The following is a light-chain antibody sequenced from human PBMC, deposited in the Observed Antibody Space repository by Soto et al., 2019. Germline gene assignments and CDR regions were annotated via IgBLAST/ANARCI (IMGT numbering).Light chain of an antibody. Sequence: QSALTQPASVSGSPGQSITISFTGTSSDIGRYNFVSWYQQHPDKAPKLMIYEVRNRPPGVSDRFSGSKSDKTASLTISGLQAEDEADYYCSSYTSSSTWVFGGGTQLTVL. CDR1: SSDIGRYNF. CDR2: EVR. J-gene: IGLJ3*02. V-gene: IGLV2-14*01. CDR3: SSYTSSSTWV.